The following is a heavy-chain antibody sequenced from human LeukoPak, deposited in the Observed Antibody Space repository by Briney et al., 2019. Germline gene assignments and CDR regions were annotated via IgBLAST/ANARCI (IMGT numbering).Heavy chain of an antibody. CDR2: VNADGGNT. CDR1: GFTFSRDW. D-gene: IGHD1-26*01. Sequence: AGGSLRLSCAASGFTFSRDWMHWVRQAPGKGLEWVSTVNADGGNTYYADSVKGRFTISRDNSKSTLILQMNSLRVEDTALYYCTKRVKYGGTWDHFADWGQGTLVTVSS. V-gene: IGHV3-23*01. CDR3: TKRVKYGGTWDHFAD. J-gene: IGHJ4*02.